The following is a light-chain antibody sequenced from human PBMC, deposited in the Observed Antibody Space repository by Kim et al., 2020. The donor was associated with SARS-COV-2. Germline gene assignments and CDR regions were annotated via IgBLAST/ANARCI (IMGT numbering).Light chain of an antibody. CDR3: QVWASNSWV. Sequence: SVSPGQTATITCSGDRLGERFACWYQQKPGQSPVLVIYHDTKRPSGIPERFSGSNSGNTAALTISGTQPMDEADYYCQVWASNSWVFGGGTQLTVL. CDR1: RLGERF. V-gene: IGLV3-1*01. CDR2: HDT. J-gene: IGLJ3*02.